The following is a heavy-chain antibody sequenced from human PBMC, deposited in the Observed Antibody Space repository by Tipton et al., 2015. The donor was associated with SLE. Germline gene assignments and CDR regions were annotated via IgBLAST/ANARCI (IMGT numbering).Heavy chain of an antibody. D-gene: IGHD4-11*01. Sequence: FTISRDDSKNTLYLQMNSLKTEDTAVYYCTTPYDYRYYGMDVWGQGTTVTVSS. CDR3: TTPYDYRYYGMDV. V-gene: IGHV3-15*01. J-gene: IGHJ6*02.